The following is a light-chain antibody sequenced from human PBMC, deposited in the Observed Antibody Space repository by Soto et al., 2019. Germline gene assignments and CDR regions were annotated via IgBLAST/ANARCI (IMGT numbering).Light chain of an antibody. V-gene: IGLV2-14*01. CDR2: DVS. CDR1: SSDVGGYNY. Sequence: QSALTQPACVSGSPGQSITISCTGTSSDVGGYNYVSWYQQHPGKAPKLMIYDVSNRPSGVSNRFSGSKSGNTASLTISGLQAEDEADYYCSSYTSSSTPLCVFGTGTKLTVL. J-gene: IGLJ1*01. CDR3: SSYTSSSTPLCV.